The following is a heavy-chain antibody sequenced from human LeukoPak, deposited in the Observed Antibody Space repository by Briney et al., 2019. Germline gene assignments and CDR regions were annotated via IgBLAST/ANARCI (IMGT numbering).Heavy chain of an antibody. D-gene: IGHD5-12*01. Sequence: PSETLALTCTVSVGSISSYYWSWIRQPPGKGLEWIGYIYYSGSTNYNPSLESRVTISVHASKNQFSLKLSSVTAADTAVYYCARGDYSGYGRYFDLWGRGTLVTVSS. V-gene: IGHV4-59*01. CDR2: IYYSGST. CDR1: VGSISSYY. CDR3: ARGDYSGYGRYFDL. J-gene: IGHJ2*01.